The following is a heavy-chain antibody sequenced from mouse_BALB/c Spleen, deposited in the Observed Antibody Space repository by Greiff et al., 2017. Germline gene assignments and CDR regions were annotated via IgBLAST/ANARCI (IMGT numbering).Heavy chain of an antibody. Sequence: EVKLMESGGGLVKPGGSLKLSCAASGFTFSSYTMSWVRQTPEKRLEWVATISSGGSYTYYPDSVKGRFTISRDNAKNTLYLQMSSLKSEDTALYYCARLDSSGSDYFDYWGQGTTLTVSS. CDR1: GFTFSSYT. D-gene: IGHD3-2*01. CDR3: ARLDSSGSDYFDY. V-gene: IGHV5-6-4*01. CDR2: ISSGGSYT. J-gene: IGHJ2*01.